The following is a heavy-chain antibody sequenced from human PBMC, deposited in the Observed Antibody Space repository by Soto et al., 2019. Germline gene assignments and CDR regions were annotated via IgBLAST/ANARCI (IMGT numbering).Heavy chain of an antibody. J-gene: IGHJ4*02. V-gene: IGHV1-69*06. CDR3: ARQTLDYGSGSYQFDY. CDR2: IIPIIRTA. Sequence: QVQLVRSGAELKKPGSSVKVSCKASGGTFSSYAISWVRQAPGQGLEWMGGIIPIIRTANYAQKFQVRVTITADKSTSTAYMELSSLRSEDTAVYYCARQTLDYGSGSYQFDYWGQGTLVTVSS. CDR1: GGTFSSYA. D-gene: IGHD3-10*01.